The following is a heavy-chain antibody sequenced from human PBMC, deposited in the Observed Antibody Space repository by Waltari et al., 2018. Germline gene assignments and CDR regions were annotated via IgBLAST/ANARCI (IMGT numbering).Heavy chain of an antibody. Sequence: QVQLVQSGPEVKKPGASVKVSCKTSGYTTGNYIHWVRQAPGQGLDWWGLINPISGCKDYAVKFQDRVTLTRDTSISTVYMELSSLRSDDTAVYYCARVWFHSGFDFWGQGTLVAVTS. V-gene: IGHV1-2*02. CDR3: ARVWFHSGFDF. CDR2: INPISGCK. CDR1: GYTTGNY. D-gene: IGHD1-26*01. J-gene: IGHJ4*02.